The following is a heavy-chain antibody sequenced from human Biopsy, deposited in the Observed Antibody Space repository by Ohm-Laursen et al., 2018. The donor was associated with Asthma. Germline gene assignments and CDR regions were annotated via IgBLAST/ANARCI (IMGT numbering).Heavy chain of an antibody. CDR2: ISVYNGNT. CDR3: ARAVDYSHYYGIDV. V-gene: IGHV1-18*01. J-gene: IGHJ6*02. Sequence: GSSVKVSCKASGCTFNSAGITWVRQAPGQGLEWMGWISVYNGNTKVAQKLQDRATMITDTSTSTAYMELRSLRSDDTAVYFCARAVDYSHYYGIDVWGQGTTVTVS. D-gene: IGHD3-10*01. CDR1: GCTFNSAG.